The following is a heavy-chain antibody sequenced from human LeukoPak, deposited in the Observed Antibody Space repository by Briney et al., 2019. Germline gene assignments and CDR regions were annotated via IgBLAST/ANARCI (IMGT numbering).Heavy chain of an antibody. CDR2: INHSGST. V-gene: IGHV4-34*01. CDR3: ARSQFYGSGSYQGRWFDP. CDR1: GGSFSGYY. D-gene: IGHD3-10*01. J-gene: IGHJ5*02. Sequence: SSETLSLTCAVYGGSFSGYYWSWIRQPPGKGLEWIGEINHSGSTNYNPSLKSRVTMSVDTSKNQFSLKLSSVTAADTAVYYCARSQFYGSGSYQGRWFDPWGQGTLVTVSS.